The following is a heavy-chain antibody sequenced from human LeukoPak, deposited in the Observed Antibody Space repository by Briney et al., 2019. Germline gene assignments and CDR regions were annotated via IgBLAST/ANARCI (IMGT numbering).Heavy chain of an antibody. CDR1: GASISSYY. J-gene: IGHJ4*02. V-gene: IGHV4-59*12. CDR3: SRESGAFCPFGY. Sequence: SETLSLTCTVSGASISSYYWSWIRQPPGKGLEWIGYISYSGSTNYNPSLNGRVTMSLDGSRNQLSLTLTSVTAADTAIYYCSRESGAFCPFGYWGQGTLVIVPP. CDR2: ISYSGST. D-gene: IGHD1-26*01.